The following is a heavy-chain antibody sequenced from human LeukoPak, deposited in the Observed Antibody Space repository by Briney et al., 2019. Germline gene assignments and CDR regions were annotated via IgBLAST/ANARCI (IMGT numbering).Heavy chain of an antibody. CDR2: IYYSGST. Sequence: SETLSLTCTVSGGSISSYYWSWIRQPPGKGLEWIGYIYYSGSTNYNPSLKSRVTISVDTSKNQFSLKLSSVTAADTAVYYCARDIRLAAAAYMDVWGKGTTVTVSS. J-gene: IGHJ6*03. CDR1: GGSISSYY. D-gene: IGHD6-13*01. V-gene: IGHV4-59*01. CDR3: ARDIRLAAAAYMDV.